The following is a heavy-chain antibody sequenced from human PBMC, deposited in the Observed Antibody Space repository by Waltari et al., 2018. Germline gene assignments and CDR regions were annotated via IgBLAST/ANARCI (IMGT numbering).Heavy chain of an antibody. D-gene: IGHD6-19*01. V-gene: IGHV3-53*01. CDR3: AKQSPSYTRGWYPLES. CDR1: GYPVRSNF. J-gene: IGHJ4*02. CDR2: IYSGCNT. Sequence: EVQLVESGGNLIQPGGSLRLSCAASGYPVRSNFISWVRQAPGKGLEWVVMIYSGCNTYYAGAVKGRFTISRDNYKNMVYLEMNSLRAEDTAVYYCAKQSPSYTRGWYPLESWGPGTLVTVSP.